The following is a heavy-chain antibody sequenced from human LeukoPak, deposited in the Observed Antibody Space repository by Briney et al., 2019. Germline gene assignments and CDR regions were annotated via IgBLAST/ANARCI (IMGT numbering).Heavy chain of an antibody. V-gene: IGHV3-7*01. Sequence: GGSLRLSCVVSGFTFNNHWMSWVRQAPGKGPEWVATIKTDGSEKYYVDSVEGRFTISRDNAKNTMFLQMNSLRGEDTAVYYCARIARVSPREAQTDCSFDYWGQGTLATVTS. D-gene: IGHD2-21*01. CDR1: GFTFNNHW. CDR3: ARIARVSPREAQTDCSFDY. CDR2: IKTDGSEK. J-gene: IGHJ4*02.